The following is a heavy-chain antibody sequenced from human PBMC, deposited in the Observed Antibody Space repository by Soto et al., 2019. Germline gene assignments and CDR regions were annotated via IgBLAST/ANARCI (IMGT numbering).Heavy chain of an antibody. CDR1: GFTFSSYG. J-gene: IGHJ4*02. CDR3: ASYKGTTGTQDY. CDR2: ISYDGSNK. D-gene: IGHD4-17*01. Sequence: QVQLVESGGGVVQPGRSLRLSCAASGFTFSSYGMHWVRQAPGKGLEWVAVISYDGSNKYYADSVKGRFTISRDNSKNTLYLQMNSLRAEDTAVYYCASYKGTTGTQDYWGQGTLVTVSS. V-gene: IGHV3-30*03.